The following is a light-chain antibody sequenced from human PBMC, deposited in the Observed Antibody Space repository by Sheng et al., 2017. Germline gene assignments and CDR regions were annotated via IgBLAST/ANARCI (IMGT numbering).Light chain of an antibody. CDR2: NTN. V-gene: IGLV1-44*01. CDR3: AVWDDNLNGV. Sequence: QSVLTQPPSASGTPGQRVTISCSGSSSNIGSNTVNWYQQLPGTAPKLLIYNTNQRPPGVPDRFSGSKSGTSASLAISGLQSEDEADYYCAVWDDNLNGVFGGGTELTVL. J-gene: IGLJ3*02. CDR1: SSNIGSNT.